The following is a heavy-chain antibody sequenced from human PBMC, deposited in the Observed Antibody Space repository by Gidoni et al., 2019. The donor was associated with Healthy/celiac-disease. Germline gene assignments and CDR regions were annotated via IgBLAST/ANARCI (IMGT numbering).Heavy chain of an antibody. CDR1: GYSFTNYW. D-gene: IGHD1-20*01. CDR2: TYPGDSDT. V-gene: IGHV5-51*01. J-gene: IGHJ4*02. CDR3: ARQYMCDY. Sequence: EVHLVQSAAEVRKLGESLTISCKASGYSFTNYWIGWVRQMPGKGLDWMGITYPGDSDTKYSPSFQGQVTISADKSTSTAYLQWSSLKASDTDIYYCARQYMCDYWGQGTLVTVSS.